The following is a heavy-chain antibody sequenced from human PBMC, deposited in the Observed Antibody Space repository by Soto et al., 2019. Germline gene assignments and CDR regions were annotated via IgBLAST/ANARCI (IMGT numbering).Heavy chain of an antibody. CDR2: ITTSGDGI. D-gene: IGHD2-21*01. CDR1: GFTFSSYE. V-gene: IGHV3-48*03. CDR3: ARESIGCGGDCLDY. Sequence: GVLRLSCAASGFTFSSYEMNWVRQAPGKGLEWISYITTSGDGIYYADSVKGRFAVSRDNTMNSLYLQMNSLRAEDTAIYYCARESIGCGGDCLDYWGQGTLVTVSS. J-gene: IGHJ4*02.